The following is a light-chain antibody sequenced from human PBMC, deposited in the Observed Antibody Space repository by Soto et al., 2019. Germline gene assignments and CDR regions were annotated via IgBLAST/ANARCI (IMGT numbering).Light chain of an antibody. V-gene: IGLV2-8*01. CDR3: SSYAGSNNPVV. CDR1: SSDVGGYNY. Sequence: QSVLTQPPSASGSPGQSVTISCTGTSSDVGGYNYVSWYQQHPGKAPKLMIYEVSKRPSGVPDRFPGSKSGNTASLTVSGLQAEDEADYYCSSYAGSNNPVVFGGGTKLTVL. J-gene: IGLJ2*01. CDR2: EVS.